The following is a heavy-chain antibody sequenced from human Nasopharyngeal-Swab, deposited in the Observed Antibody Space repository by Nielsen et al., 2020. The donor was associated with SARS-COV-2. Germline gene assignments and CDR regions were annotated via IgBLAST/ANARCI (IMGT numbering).Heavy chain of an antibody. D-gene: IGHD2-21*02. J-gene: IGHJ4*02. Sequence: SCAASGFTFSSYAMSWVRQAPGKGLEWVSAISGSGGSTYYADSVKGRFTISRDNSKNTLYLQMNSLRAEDTAVYYCARGIVVVTASDYWGQGTLVTVSS. V-gene: IGHV3-23*01. CDR2: ISGSGGST. CDR3: ARGIVVVTASDY. CDR1: GFTFSSYA.